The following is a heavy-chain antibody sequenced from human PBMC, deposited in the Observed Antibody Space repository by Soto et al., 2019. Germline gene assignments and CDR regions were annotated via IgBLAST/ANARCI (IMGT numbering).Heavy chain of an antibody. Sequence: VGSLRLSCAAAGFTFDDFGMRWVLHAPGKGREWVSVITWNSGITFYAVSVKGRFTVSRDNSKNTLYLQMNSLRAEDTAVYYCAKAHMTANFDYWGQGTLVTVSS. J-gene: IGHJ4*02. CDR3: AKAHMTANFDY. CDR2: ITWNSGIT. D-gene: IGHD2-21*02. CDR1: GFTFDDFG. V-gene: IGHV3-23*01.